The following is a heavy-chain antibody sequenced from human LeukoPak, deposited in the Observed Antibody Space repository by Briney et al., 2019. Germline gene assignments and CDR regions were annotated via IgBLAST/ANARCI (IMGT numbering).Heavy chain of an antibody. CDR1: GGSFSGYY. V-gene: IGHV4-34*01. Sequence: SETLSLTCAVYGGSFSGYYWSWIRQPPGKGLEWIGEINHSGSTNYNPSLKSRVTISVDTSKNQFSLKPSSVTAADTAVYYCARGTTSAGYYYGMDVWGQGTTVTVSS. J-gene: IGHJ6*02. CDR2: INHSGST. D-gene: IGHD1-7*01. CDR3: ARGTTSAGYYYGMDV.